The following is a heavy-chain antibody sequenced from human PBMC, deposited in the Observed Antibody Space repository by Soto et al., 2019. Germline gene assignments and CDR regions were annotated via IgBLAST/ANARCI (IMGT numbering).Heavy chain of an antibody. Sequence: EVQLVESGGGLVQPGRSLRLSCAASGFTFDDYAMHWVRQVPGKGLEWVSGVSWNSVAVAYADSVKGRFTISRDNANNAVSVQMSSHRTEDTAFYRCAKGRSFNYLDDWGQGTLVTVSS. CDR1: GFTFDDYA. CDR2: VSWNSVAV. D-gene: IGHD3-16*02. V-gene: IGHV3-9*01. J-gene: IGHJ4*02. CDR3: AKGRSFNYLDD.